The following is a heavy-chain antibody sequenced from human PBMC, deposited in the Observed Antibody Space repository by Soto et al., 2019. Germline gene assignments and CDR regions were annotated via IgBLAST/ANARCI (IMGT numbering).Heavy chain of an antibody. CDR3: ARDNSPHDYSNYGVGWDPYYYHYRMGF. CDR1: GGTFSSYA. Sequence: GASVKVSCKASGGTFSSYAISWVRQAPGQGLEWMGGIIPIFGTANYAQKFQGRVTITADESTSTAYMELSSLRSGDTAVYYCARDNSPHDYSNYGVGWDPYYYHYRMGFRRQGNTVPFSS. J-gene: IGHJ6*02. V-gene: IGHV1-69*13. D-gene: IGHD4-4*01. CDR2: IIPIFGTA.